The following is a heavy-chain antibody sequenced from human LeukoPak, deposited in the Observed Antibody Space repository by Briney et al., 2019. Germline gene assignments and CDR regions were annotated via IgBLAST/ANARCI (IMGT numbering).Heavy chain of an antibody. CDR1: GFTFSSYS. CDR2: ISSSSSYI. Sequence: KPGGSLRLSCAASGFTFSSYSMNWVRQAPGKGLEWVSSISSSSSYIYYADSVKGRFTISRDNAKSSLYLQMNSLRAEDTAVYYCARVGGSYYYDSSGYYHEGDAFDIWGQGIMVTVSS. J-gene: IGHJ3*02. D-gene: IGHD3-22*01. V-gene: IGHV3-21*01. CDR3: ARVGGSYYYDSSGYYHEGDAFDI.